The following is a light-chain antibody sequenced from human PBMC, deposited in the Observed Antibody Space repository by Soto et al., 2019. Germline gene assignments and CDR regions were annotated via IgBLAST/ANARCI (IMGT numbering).Light chain of an antibody. Sequence: PGERATLSCRASQNVRSSYLAWYQQKPGQAPRLLIYGATSRVRSVSARFSGTGSGTSFTLTISRLQSEDFGVYWCQQYGSSPITFGQGTRLEIK. CDR3: QQYGSSPIT. V-gene: IGKV3-20*01. CDR2: GAT. J-gene: IGKJ5*01. CDR1: QNVRSSY.